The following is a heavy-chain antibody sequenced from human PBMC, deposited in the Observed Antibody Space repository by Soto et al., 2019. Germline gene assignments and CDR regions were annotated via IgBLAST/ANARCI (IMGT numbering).Heavy chain of an antibody. Sequence: GGSLRLSCAASGFTFSSYAMHWVRQAPGKGLEWVAVISYDGSNKYYADSVKGRFTISRDNSKNTLYLQMNSLRAEDTAVYYCARGTVGGRDGYPKSPFDYWGQGTLVTVSS. CDR2: ISYDGSNK. CDR3: ARGTVGGRDGYPKSPFDY. CDR1: GFTFSSYA. V-gene: IGHV3-30-3*01. J-gene: IGHJ4*02. D-gene: IGHD1-26*01.